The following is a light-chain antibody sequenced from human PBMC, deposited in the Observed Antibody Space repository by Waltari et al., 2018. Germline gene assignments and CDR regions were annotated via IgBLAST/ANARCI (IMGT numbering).Light chain of an antibody. V-gene: IGKV3-15*01. CDR2: GAS. Sequence: EIVMTQSPATLSVSPGERATLSCRASQSVTSKLALYQQKPGQAPRLLFYGASTRATGIPARFSGSGSGTEFTLTISSLQSEDFAVYYCQQYNNWPRTFGGGTKVEIK. CDR3: QQYNNWPRT. CDR1: QSVTSK. J-gene: IGKJ4*01.